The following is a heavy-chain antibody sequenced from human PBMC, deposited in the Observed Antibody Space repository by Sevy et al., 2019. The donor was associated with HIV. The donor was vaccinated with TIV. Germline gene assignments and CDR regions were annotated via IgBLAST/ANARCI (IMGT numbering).Heavy chain of an antibody. V-gene: IGHV3-15*01. CDR2: IKSEFDGGAI. J-gene: IGHJ6*02. D-gene: IGHD5-12*01. Sequence: GGSLRLSCTASGFTFSSAWMSWVRQAPGKGLEWVGRIKSEFDGGAIDYAAPVKGRYSISREDSKTTVYLQMNSLKTDDTAVYYCITDPAYRGYDEEVINYYFYGMDVWGQGTTVTVSS. CDR1: GFTFSSAW. CDR3: ITDPAYRGYDEEVINYYFYGMDV.